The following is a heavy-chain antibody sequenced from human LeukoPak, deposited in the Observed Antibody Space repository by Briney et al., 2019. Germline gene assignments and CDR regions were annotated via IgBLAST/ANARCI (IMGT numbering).Heavy chain of an antibody. CDR2: INPNSGGT. V-gene: IGHV1-2*02. CDR3: ARLHPDTSPIIMVRGVKYYFEY. CDR1: GYTFTGYY. J-gene: IGHJ4*02. D-gene: IGHD3-10*01. Sequence: ASVKVSCKASGYTFTGYYMHWVRQAPGQGLEWMGWINPNSGGTNYAQKFQGRVTMTRDTSISTAYMELSRLRSDDTAMYYCARLHPDTSPIIMVRGVKYYFEYWGQGTLVTVSS.